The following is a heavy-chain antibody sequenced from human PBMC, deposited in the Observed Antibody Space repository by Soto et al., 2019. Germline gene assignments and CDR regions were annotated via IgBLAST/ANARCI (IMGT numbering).Heavy chain of an antibody. D-gene: IGHD3-10*01. CDR2: INHSGST. V-gene: IGHV4-34*01. Sequence: SETLSLTCAVYSGSFSGYYWSWIRQPPGKGLEWIGEINHSGSTNYNPSLKSRVTISVDTSKNQFSLKLSSVTAADTAVYYCARKGIWFDPWGQGTLVTSPQ. CDR3: ARKGIWFDP. J-gene: IGHJ5*02. CDR1: SGSFSGYY.